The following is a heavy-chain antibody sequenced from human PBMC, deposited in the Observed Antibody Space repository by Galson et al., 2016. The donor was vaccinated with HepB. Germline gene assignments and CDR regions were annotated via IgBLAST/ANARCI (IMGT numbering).Heavy chain of an antibody. D-gene: IGHD4-17*01. J-gene: IGHJ4*02. V-gene: IGHV3-74*01. CDR3: ARALGGDEDY. Sequence: SLRLSCAASGFTFNNYALSWVRQAPGKGLVWVSRINRDGSITNYADSVKGRCTISRDNAKNKLYLPMSSLRAEDTAVYHCARALGGDEDYWGQGTLVTVSS. CDR2: INRDGSIT. CDR1: GFTFNNYA.